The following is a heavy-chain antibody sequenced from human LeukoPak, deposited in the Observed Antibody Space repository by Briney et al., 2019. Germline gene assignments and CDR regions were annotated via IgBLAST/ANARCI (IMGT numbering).Heavy chain of an antibody. CDR2: IWYDGSNK. J-gene: IGHJ6*02. CDR3: ASSLLWFGYYYYGMDV. D-gene: IGHD3-10*01. Sequence: GGSLRLSCAAAGFTFSSYGMHWVRQAPGKGLEWVAVIWYDGSNKYYADSVKGRFTISRDNSKNTLYLQVNSLRAEDTAVYYCASSLLWFGYYYYGMDVWGQGTTVTVSS. CDR1: GFTFSSYG. V-gene: IGHV3-33*08.